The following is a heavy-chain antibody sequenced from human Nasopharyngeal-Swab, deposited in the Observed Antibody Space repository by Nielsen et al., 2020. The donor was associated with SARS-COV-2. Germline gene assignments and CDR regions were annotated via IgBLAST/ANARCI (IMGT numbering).Heavy chain of an antibody. J-gene: IGHJ6*03. CDR1: GFTFSSYT. V-gene: IGHV3-21*01. CDR3: ARDSPIVDYVPNYYYYWTS. Sequence: GESLKISCAASGFTFSSYTINWVRQAPGKGLEWVSSIIISSSYIYYADSVKGRFTISRDNAKKSLYLQMNSLRAEDTAVYYCARDSPIVDYVPNYYYYWTSGAKGPRSPSP. D-gene: IGHD3-16*01. CDR2: IIISSSYI.